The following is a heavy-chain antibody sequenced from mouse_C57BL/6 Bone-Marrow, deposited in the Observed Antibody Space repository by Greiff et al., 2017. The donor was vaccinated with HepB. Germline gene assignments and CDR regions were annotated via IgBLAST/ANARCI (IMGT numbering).Heavy chain of an antibody. J-gene: IGHJ3*01. CDR3: ATAYGEGFAY. D-gene: IGHD2-13*01. CDR1: GFTFSSYG. CDR2: ISSGGSYT. V-gene: IGHV5-6*01. Sequence: EVKLVESGGDLVKPGGSLKLSCAASGFTFSSYGMSWVRQTPDKRLEWVATISSGGSYTDYPDSVKGRFTISRDNAKNTLYLQMSSLKSEDTAMYYCATAYGEGFAYWGQGTLVTVSA.